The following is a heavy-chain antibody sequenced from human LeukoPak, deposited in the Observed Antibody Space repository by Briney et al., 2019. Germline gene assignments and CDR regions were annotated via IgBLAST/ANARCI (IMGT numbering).Heavy chain of an antibody. V-gene: IGHV4-61*02. CDR2: IYTSGST. Sequence: PSETLSLTCTVSGGSISSGSYYWSWIRQPAGKGLEWIGRIYTSGSTNYNPSLKSRVTISVETSKNQFSLKLSSVTAADTAMYYCARGGPLYFDYWGQGTLVTVSS. J-gene: IGHJ4*02. CDR1: GGSISSGSYY. CDR3: ARGGPLYFDY.